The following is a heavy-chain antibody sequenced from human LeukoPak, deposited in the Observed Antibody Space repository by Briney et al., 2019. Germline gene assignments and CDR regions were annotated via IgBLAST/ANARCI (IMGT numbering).Heavy chain of an antibody. CDR1: GFTFSSYA. CDR2: ISGSGGST. V-gene: IGHV3-23*01. J-gene: IGHJ4*02. CDR3: AKDRRRHYYDSSGPY. Sequence: LAGGSLRLSCAASGFTFSSYAMRWVRQAPGKGLEWVSAISGSGGSTYYADSVKGRFTISRDNSKNTLYLQMNSLRAEDTAVYYCAKDRRRHYYDSSGPYWGQGTLVTVSS. D-gene: IGHD3-22*01.